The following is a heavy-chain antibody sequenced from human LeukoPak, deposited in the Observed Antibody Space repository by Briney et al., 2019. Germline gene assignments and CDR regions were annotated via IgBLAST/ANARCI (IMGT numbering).Heavy chain of an antibody. CDR3: AREFD. CDR1: GFTFSSYS. J-gene: IGHJ3*01. V-gene: IGHV4-34*01. CDR2: INHSGST. Sequence: GSLRLSCAASGFTFSSYSMNWVRQAPGKGLEWIGEINHSGSTNYNPSLKSRVTISVDTSKNQFSLKLSSVTAADTAVYYCAREFDWGQGTMVTVSS.